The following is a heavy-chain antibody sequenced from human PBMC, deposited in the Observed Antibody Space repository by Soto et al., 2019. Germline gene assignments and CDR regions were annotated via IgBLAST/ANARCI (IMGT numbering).Heavy chain of an antibody. CDR2: IYHSGST. J-gene: IGHJ6*02. CDR3: ARGVGGYSYGMDV. CDR1: GGSISSSNW. V-gene: IGHV4-4*02. Sequence: QVQLQESGPGLVKPSGTLSLTCAVSGGSISSSNWWSWVRQPPGKGLEWIGAIYHSGSTNYNPSLKSRITLAVDTSKTQFSLKLSSVSAADTGVYYCARGVGGYSYGMDVWGQGTTVTVSS. D-gene: IGHD3-10*01.